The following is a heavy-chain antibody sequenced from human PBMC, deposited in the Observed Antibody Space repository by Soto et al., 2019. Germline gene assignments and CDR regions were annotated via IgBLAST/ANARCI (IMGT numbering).Heavy chain of an antibody. J-gene: IGHJ6*02. V-gene: IGHV4-38-2*01. CDR1: GYSISTGYY. CDR3: ARAPLYGSGSYIVSYYYGMDV. CDR2: INHSGST. D-gene: IGHD3-10*01. Sequence: SETLSLTCAVSGYSISTGYYWGWIRQPPGKGLEWIGEINHSGSTNYNPSLKSRVTISVDTSKNQFSLKLSSVTAADTAVYYCARAPLYGSGSYIVSYYYGMDVWGQGTTVTVS.